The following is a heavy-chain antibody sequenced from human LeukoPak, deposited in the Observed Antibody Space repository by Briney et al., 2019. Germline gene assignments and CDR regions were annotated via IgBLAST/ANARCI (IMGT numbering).Heavy chain of an antibody. V-gene: IGHV3-21*01. Sequence: PGGSLRLSCAASGLTFSSYSMNWVRQAPGKGLEWVSSISSSSSYIYYADSVKGRFTISRDNAKNSLYLQVNSLRAEDTAVYYCARDRRYYGSGSYGVYWYYGMDVWGQGTTVTVSS. J-gene: IGHJ6*02. CDR2: ISSSSSYI. CDR3: ARDRRYYGSGSYGVYWYYGMDV. CDR1: GLTFSSYS. D-gene: IGHD3-10*01.